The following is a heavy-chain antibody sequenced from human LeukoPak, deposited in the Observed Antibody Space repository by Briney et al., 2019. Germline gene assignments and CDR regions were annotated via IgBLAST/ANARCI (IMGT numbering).Heavy chain of an antibody. Sequence: GRSLRLSCAASGFTFNTYGVHWVRQAPGKGLEWVAVMKYDGSDIYYADSVKGRFTISRDNSKTMVYLQMNSLRVEDTAVCYCAREQSPKWGSGERYFDYWGQGTLVTVSS. D-gene: IGHD7-27*01. CDR3: AREQSPKWGSGERYFDY. CDR1: GFTFNTYG. CDR2: MKYDGSDI. J-gene: IGHJ4*02. V-gene: IGHV3-33*01.